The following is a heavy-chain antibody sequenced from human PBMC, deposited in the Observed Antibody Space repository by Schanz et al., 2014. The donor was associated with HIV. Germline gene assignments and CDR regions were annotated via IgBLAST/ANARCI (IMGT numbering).Heavy chain of an antibody. J-gene: IGHJ6*02. CDR2: LIPIFGTP. CDR3: AREYGDYGSGRSFGMDV. CDR1: GDSFTSDA. Sequence: QVQLVQSGAEVKKPGSSVKVSCKTSGDSFTSDAINWVRQAPGQGLEWMGGLIPIFGTPNYAQKFQGRVTITADESTDTAYMELRSLRSEDTAVYYCAREYGDYGSGRSFGMDVWGQGTTVTVSS. D-gene: IGHD3-10*01. V-gene: IGHV1-69*01.